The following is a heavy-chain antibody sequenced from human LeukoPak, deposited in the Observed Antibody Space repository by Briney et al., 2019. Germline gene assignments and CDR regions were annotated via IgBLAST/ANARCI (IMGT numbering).Heavy chain of an antibody. CDR3: AREGTYYDILTQPKYFDY. V-gene: IGHV3-53*01. Sequence: PGGSLRLSCAASGFTVSSNYMSWVRQAPGKGLEWVSVIYSGGSTYYADSVKGRFTISRDNSKNTLYLQMNSLRDEDTAVYYCAREGTYYDILTQPKYFDYWGQGTLVTVSS. CDR1: GFTVSSNY. CDR2: IYSGGST. J-gene: IGHJ4*02. D-gene: IGHD3-9*01.